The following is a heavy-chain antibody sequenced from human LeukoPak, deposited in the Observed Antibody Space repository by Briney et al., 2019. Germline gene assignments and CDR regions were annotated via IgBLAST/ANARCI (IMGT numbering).Heavy chain of an antibody. Sequence: GGSLRLSCAASGFTFSSYAMSWVRQAPGKGLEWVSVISGSGGSTYYVDSVKGRFTISRDNSKNTLSLQVNSLRAEDTAVYYCAKGDSGYYYDSSGYLNWFDPWGQGTLVTVSS. CDR3: AKGDSGYYYDSSGYLNWFDP. CDR1: GFTFSSYA. V-gene: IGHV3-23*01. D-gene: IGHD3-22*01. CDR2: ISGSGGST. J-gene: IGHJ5*02.